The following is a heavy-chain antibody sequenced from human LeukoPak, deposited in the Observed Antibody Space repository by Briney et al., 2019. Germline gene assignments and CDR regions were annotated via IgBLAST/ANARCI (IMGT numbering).Heavy chain of an antibody. CDR1: GYSISSGYD. J-gene: IGHJ5*02. CDR2: IYHSGST. V-gene: IGHV4-38-2*02. CDR3: ARDVRAAAGQNWFDP. D-gene: IGHD6-13*01. Sequence: SETLSLTCTVSGYSISSGYDWGWIRQPPGKGLAWIGSIYHSGSTYYNPSLKSRVTISVDTSKNQFSLKLSSVTAADTAVYYCARDVRAAAGQNWFDPWGQGTLVTVSS.